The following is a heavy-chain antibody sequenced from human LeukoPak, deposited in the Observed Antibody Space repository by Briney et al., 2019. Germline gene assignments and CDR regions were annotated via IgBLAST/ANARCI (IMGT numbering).Heavy chain of an antibody. CDR1: GFTFSSYS. CDR2: ISSSSSYI. J-gene: IGHJ4*02. V-gene: IGHV3-21*01. D-gene: IGHD2-8*02. Sequence: GGSLRLSCAASGFTFSSYSMNWVRQAPGKGLEWVSSISSSSSYIYYADSVKGRFTISRDNAKNSLYPQMNSLRAEDTAVYYCGRDRGYSTDLRVGYYFDYWGQGTLVTVSS. CDR3: GRDRGYSTDLRVGYYFDY.